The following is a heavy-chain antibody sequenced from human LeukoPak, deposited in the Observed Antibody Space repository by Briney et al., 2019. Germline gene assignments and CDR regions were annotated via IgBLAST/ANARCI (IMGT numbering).Heavy chain of an antibody. J-gene: IGHJ4*02. CDR1: GFTFSNSA. Sequence: GSLRLSCAASGFTFSNSAMYWVRQAPGKGLEFVSVISTNGDRTYYADSVKGRFTISRDNSKNTLYLQMNSLRAEDTAVYYCASRDTAMVAFDYWGQGTLVTVSS. V-gene: IGHV3-64*02. CDR3: ASRDTAMVAFDY. D-gene: IGHD5-18*01. CDR2: ISTNGDRT.